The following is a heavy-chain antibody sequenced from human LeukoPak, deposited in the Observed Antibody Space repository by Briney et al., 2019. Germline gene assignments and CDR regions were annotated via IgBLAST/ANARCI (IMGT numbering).Heavy chain of an antibody. D-gene: IGHD1-26*01. CDR2: IYYSGST. CDR3: ARRFGWDSFDC. J-gene: IGHJ4*02. CDR1: GGSISSFH. Sequence: SETLSLTCTVSGGSISSFHWSWIRQPPGKGLECIGYIYYSGSTNCNPSLKSRVTISVDTSKNQFSLRLNSVTAADTAVYYCARRFGWDSFDCWGQGTLVTVSS. V-gene: IGHV4-59*08.